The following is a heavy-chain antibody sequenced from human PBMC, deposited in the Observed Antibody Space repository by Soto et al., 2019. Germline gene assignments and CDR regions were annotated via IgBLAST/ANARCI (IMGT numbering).Heavy chain of an antibody. CDR2: IYHSGST. D-gene: IGHD3-10*01. CDR3: ATLRCLGVVSPYFDY. CDR1: GGSISSGGYS. Sequence: SETLSLTCAVSGGSISSGGYSWSWIRQPPGKGLEWIGYIYHSGSTYYNPSLKSRVTISVDTSKNQFSLKLRSVTAADTAVYFCATLRCLGVVSPYFDYWGQGLMVTVSS. V-gene: IGHV4-30-2*03. J-gene: IGHJ4*02.